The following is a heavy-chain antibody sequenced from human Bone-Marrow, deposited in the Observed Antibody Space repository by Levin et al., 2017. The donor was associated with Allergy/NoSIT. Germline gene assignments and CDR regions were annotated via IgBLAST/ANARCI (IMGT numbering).Heavy chain of an antibody. CDR2: IDPSDSQT. J-gene: IGHJ4*02. Sequence: GESLKISCKTSGYTFRSYWIIWVRQMPGKGLEWMGRIDPSDSQTHYSPSFEGHVTLSVDRSIDTAYLQWSTLKASDTAIYYCALPILQRFDYWGQGTLVAVSS. CDR3: ALPILQRFDY. CDR1: GYTFRSYW. D-gene: IGHD2/OR15-2a*01. V-gene: IGHV5-10-1*01.